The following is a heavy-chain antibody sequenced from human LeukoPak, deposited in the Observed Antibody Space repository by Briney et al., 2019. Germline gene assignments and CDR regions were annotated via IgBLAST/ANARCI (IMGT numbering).Heavy chain of an antibody. D-gene: IGHD6-6*01. CDR1: GFTFSSYA. Sequence: QSGGSLRLSCAASGFTFSSYAMSWVRQAPGKGLEWVANIKQDGSEKYYVDSVKGRFTISRDNAKNSLYLQMNSLRDEDTAVYYCARADSSIAARLSRSSIFNYYYYMDAWGKGTTVTVSS. CDR3: ARADSSIAARLSRSSIFNYYYYMDA. V-gene: IGHV3-7*01. CDR2: IKQDGSEK. J-gene: IGHJ6*03.